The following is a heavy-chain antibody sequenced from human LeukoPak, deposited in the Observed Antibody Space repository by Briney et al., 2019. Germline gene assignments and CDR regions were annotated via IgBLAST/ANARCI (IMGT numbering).Heavy chain of an antibody. D-gene: IGHD2-2*01. CDR2: IYYSGST. CDR1: GGSIRSYY. J-gene: IGHJ5*02. Sequence: SETLSLTCSVSGGSIRSYYWSWIRQPPGKGLEWIGSIYYSGSTNYNPSLKSRVTISVDTSKNQFSLKLSSVTAADTAVYYCARGEVPAALGNWFDPWGQGTLVTVSS. V-gene: IGHV4-59*12. CDR3: ARGEVPAALGNWFDP.